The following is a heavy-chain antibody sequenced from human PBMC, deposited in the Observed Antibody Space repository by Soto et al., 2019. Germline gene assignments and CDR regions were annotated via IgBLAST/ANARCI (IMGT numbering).Heavy chain of an antibody. CDR3: ARYSYDQDYFDY. V-gene: IGHV4-59*01. J-gene: IGHJ4*02. CDR1: GGSISSYY. D-gene: IGHD5-18*01. CDR2: IYYSGST. Sequence: PSETLSLTCTVSGGSISSYYWSWIRQPPGKGLEWIGYIYYSGSTNYNPSLKSRVTISVDTSKNQFSLKLSSVTAADTAVYYCARYSYDQDYFDYWGQGTLVTVSS.